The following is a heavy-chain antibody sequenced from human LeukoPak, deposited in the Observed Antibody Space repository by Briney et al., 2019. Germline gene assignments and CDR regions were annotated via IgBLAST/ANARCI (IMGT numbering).Heavy chain of an antibody. CDR1: GGTFSSYA. CDR3: ARVTSDDILTGSLYY. CDR2: IIPIFGTA. J-gene: IGHJ4*02. D-gene: IGHD3-9*01. V-gene: IGHV1-69*06. Sequence: GASVKVSCKASGGTFSSYAISWVRQAPGQRLEWMGGIIPIFGTANYAQKFQGGVTITADKSTSTAYMELSSLRSEDTAVYYCARVTSDDILTGSLYYWGQGTLVTVSS.